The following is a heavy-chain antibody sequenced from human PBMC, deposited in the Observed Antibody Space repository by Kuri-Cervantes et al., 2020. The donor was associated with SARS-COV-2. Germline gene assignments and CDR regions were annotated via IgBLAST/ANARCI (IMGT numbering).Heavy chain of an antibody. CDR2: TYYRSKWYN. D-gene: IGHD6-13*01. J-gene: IGHJ4*02. V-gene: IGHV6-1*01. CDR1: GDSVSSNSAA. Sequence: SQTLSLTCAISGDSVSSNSAAWNWIRQSPSRGLEWLGRTYYRSKWYNDYAVSVKSRITINPDTSKNQFSLQLSSVTAADTAVYYCARGGYSSSWYEGFDYWGQGTLVTVSS. CDR3: ARGGYSSSWYEGFDY.